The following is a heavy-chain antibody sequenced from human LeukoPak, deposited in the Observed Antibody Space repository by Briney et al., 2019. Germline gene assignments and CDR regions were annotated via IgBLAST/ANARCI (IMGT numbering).Heavy chain of an antibody. CDR1: GYTFTSYD. V-gene: IGHV1-8*01. J-gene: IGHJ4*02. CDR3: ARHQYYDFWSGFFMWYYFDY. CDR2: MNPNSGNT. Sequence: ASVRVSCKASGYTFTSYDINWVRQATGQGLEWMGWMNPNSGNTGYAQKFQGRVTMTRNTSISTAYMELSSLRSEDTAVYYCARHQYYDFWSGFFMWYYFDYWGQGTLVTVSS. D-gene: IGHD3-3*01.